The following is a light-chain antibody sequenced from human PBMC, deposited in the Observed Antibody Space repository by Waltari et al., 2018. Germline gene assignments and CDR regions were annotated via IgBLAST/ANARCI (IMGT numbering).Light chain of an antibody. CDR3: QQYFSTPLT. CDR2: WAS. CDR1: QSVLLSSNNKNY. V-gene: IGKV4-1*01. J-gene: IGKJ4*01. Sequence: DFVMTQSPDSLAVSLGERATINCKSSQSVLLSSNNKNYLAWYQQKPGQPPKLLIYWASTRESGVPERFIGSGSVTDFTLTISSLQAEDVAVYYCQQYFSTPLTFGGGTKVEIK.